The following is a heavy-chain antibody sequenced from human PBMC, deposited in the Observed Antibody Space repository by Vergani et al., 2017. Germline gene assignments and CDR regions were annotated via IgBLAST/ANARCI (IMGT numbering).Heavy chain of an antibody. CDR3: ARGFGERTRGYSGYDPFLDY. J-gene: IGHJ4*02. D-gene: IGHD5-12*01. V-gene: IGHV4-34*01. Sequence: QVQLQQWGAGLLKPSETLSLTCAVYGESFSGYYWTWIRKPQGKGLEWIGEINHSGSTNYNLSLKSRVTILVDKSKKQISLKLRSVTAADTAVYYCARGFGERTRGYSGYDPFLDYWGQGTLVTVSS. CDR1: GESFSGYY. CDR2: INHSGST.